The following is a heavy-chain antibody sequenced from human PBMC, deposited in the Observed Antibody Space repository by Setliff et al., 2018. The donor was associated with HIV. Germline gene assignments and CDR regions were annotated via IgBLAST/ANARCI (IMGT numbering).Heavy chain of an antibody. J-gene: IGHJ4*02. CDR2: MDTSGGT. CDR3: ARQERYCTSADCYRYFNY. V-gene: IGHV4-4*07. D-gene: IGHD2-2*02. Sequence: SETLSLTCAVSGDSISNYYWNWIRQPAGKGLEWIGRMDTSGGTIYNPSLKSRVTMSADRSKNQFSLKLSSVTAADTAVYYCARQERYCTSADCYRYFNYWGQGTLVTVSS. CDR1: GDSISNYY.